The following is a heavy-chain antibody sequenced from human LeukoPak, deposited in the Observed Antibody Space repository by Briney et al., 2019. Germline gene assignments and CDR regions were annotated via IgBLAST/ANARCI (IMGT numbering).Heavy chain of an antibody. V-gene: IGHV3-30*09. Sequence: QPGGSLRLSCAVSGFTFSSESMHWVRQAPGKGLEWVAFISPNGNKKQYGDSVKGRFAVFRDNSKNTLHLQMDSLRTEDTAVYYCARERGYDDGGHYGFDYWGQGTLVTVSS. CDR3: ARERGYDDGGHYGFDY. CDR2: ISPNGNKK. D-gene: IGHD3-22*01. J-gene: IGHJ4*02. CDR1: GFTFSSES.